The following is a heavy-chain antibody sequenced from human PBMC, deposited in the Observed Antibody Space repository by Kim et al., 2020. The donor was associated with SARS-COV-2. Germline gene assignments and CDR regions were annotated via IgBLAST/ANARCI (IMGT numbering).Heavy chain of an antibody. CDR3: AKVKRFGETPSPF. Sequence: GGSLRLSCAASGFTFSTYAMSWVRQAPGKGLEWVSAISSSDGITYYADSVKGRFTISRDNSKNTLYLQMNSLRAEDTAVYYCAKVKRFGETPSPFWGQGTLVTVPS. CDR2: ISSSDGIT. J-gene: IGHJ4*02. V-gene: IGHV3-23*01. D-gene: IGHD3-10*01. CDR1: GFTFSTYA.